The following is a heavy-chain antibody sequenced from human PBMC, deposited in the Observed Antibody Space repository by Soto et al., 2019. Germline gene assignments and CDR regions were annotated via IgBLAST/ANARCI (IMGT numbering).Heavy chain of an antibody. Sequence: GGSLRLSCAASGFTFDDYAMHWVRQAPGKGLEWVSGISWNSGSIGYADSVKGRFTISRDNAKNSLYLQMNSLRAEDTALYYCAKDFSFSTRYSSSSNAFDIWGQGTMVTVSS. D-gene: IGHD6-6*01. CDR1: GFTFDDYA. CDR2: ISWNSGSI. V-gene: IGHV3-9*01. J-gene: IGHJ3*02. CDR3: AKDFSFSTRYSSSSNAFDI.